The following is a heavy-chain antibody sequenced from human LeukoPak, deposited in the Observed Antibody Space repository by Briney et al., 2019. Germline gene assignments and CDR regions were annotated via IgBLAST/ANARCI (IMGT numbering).Heavy chain of an antibody. CDR3: AGDRHGDYSPDYYYYGMDV. Sequence: GGSLRLSCAASGFTVSSNYMSWVRQAPGKGLEWVSVIYSGGSTYYADSVKGRFTISRDNSKNTLYLQMNSLRAEDTAVYYCAGDRHGDYSPDYYYYGMDVWGKGTTVTVSS. D-gene: IGHD4-17*01. V-gene: IGHV3-53*01. J-gene: IGHJ6*04. CDR1: GFTVSSNY. CDR2: IYSGGST.